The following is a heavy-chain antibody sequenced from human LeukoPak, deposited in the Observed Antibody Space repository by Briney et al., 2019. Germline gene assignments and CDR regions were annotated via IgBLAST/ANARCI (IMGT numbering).Heavy chain of an antibody. CDR1: GCTFTSYG. V-gene: IGHV1-18*01. CDR3: ARLPRYSSSWFPTG. CDR2: ISAYNGNT. Sequence: ASVKVSCKASGCTFTSYGISWVRQAPGQGLEWMGWISAYNGNTNYAQKLQGRVTMTTDTSTSTAYMELRSLRSDDTAVYYCARLPRYSSSWFPTGWGQGTLVTVSS. J-gene: IGHJ4*02. D-gene: IGHD6-13*01.